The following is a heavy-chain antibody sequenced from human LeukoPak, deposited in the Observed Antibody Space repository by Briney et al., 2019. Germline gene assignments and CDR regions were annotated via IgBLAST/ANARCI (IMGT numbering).Heavy chain of an antibody. CDR1: GGSFSGYY. Sequence: SETLSLTCAVYGGSFSGYYWSWIRQPPGKGLEWIGSIYYSGNTYYNPSLKSRVTISVDTSKNQFSLKLSSVTAADTAVYYCARSYRYSYGFFDYWGQGTLVTVSS. CDR2: IYYSGNT. CDR3: ARSYRYSYGFFDY. D-gene: IGHD5-18*01. J-gene: IGHJ4*02. V-gene: IGHV4-34*01.